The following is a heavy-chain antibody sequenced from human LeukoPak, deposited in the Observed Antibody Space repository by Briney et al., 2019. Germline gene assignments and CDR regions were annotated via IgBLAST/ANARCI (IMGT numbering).Heavy chain of an antibody. J-gene: IGHJ4*02. Sequence: SVQVSCKASGFTFTSSAVQWVRQARGQRLEWIGWIVVDSGNTNYAQKFQERVTITRDMSTSTAYMELSSLRSEDTAVYYCAATITMVRGVISPYFDYWGQGTLITVSS. CDR1: GFTFTSSA. D-gene: IGHD3-10*01. CDR2: IVVDSGNT. V-gene: IGHV1-58*01. CDR3: AATITMVRGVISPYFDY.